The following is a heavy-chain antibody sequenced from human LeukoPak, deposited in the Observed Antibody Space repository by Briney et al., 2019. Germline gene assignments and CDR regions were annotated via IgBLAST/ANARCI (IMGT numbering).Heavy chain of an antibody. CDR2: IYTSGSS. CDR3: ARDSTYGFDY. V-gene: IGHV4-4*07. J-gene: IGHJ4*02. D-gene: IGHD3-10*01. Sequence: SETLSLTRTVSGGSLSSYYWSWVRQPAGKGLEWIGRIYTSGSSNYNPSLKSRITMSVDTSKNQFSLKLSSVTAADTAVYYCARDSTYGFDYWGQGTLVTVSS. CDR1: GGSLSSYY.